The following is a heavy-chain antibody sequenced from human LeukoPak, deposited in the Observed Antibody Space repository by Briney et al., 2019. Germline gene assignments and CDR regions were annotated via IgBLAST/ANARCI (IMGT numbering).Heavy chain of an antibody. CDR1: GYSFTNHW. CDR3: ARPSGGGTFDAFDI. D-gene: IGHD1-26*01. V-gene: IGHV5-51*01. Sequence: GESLKISCKGSGYSFTNHWIGWGRQMPGKSLEWMGVIYPGDSDTRYSPSFQGQVTISADKSISTAYLQWSSLKASDTAMYYCARPSGGGTFDAFDIWGQGTLVTVSS. CDR2: IYPGDSDT. J-gene: IGHJ3*02.